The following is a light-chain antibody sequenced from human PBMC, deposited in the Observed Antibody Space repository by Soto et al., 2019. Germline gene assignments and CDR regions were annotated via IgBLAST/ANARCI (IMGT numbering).Light chain of an antibody. CDR3: QQRNFWPIT. J-gene: IGKJ5*01. Sequence: EIVLTQSPGTLSLSPGDRATLSCRASQMVGSNFLAWYQQKSGQAPRLLIYGASSRATGIPARFSGSGSGTDFILTISSLEPEDSAVYYCQQRNFWPITFGQGTRLEIK. CDR2: GAS. V-gene: IGKV3D-20*02. CDR1: QMVGSNF.